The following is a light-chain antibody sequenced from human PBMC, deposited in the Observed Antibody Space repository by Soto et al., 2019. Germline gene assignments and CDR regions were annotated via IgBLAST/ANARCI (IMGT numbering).Light chain of an antibody. J-gene: IGKJ4*01. V-gene: IGKV3-20*01. CDR2: GAFGAS. CDR1: QTINT. Sequence: EIVLTQSPGTLSLPPGERAALSCRASQTINTLAWYQQKPGQAPRLLMYGAFGASSRATGIPDRFSASGSGTDFALTISRLEPEDFAVYYCQQYGSLPLTFGGGTKVDIK. CDR3: QQYGSLPLT.